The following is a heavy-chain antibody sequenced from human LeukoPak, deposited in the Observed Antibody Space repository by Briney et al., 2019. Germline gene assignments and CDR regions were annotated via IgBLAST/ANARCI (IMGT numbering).Heavy chain of an antibody. V-gene: IGHV1-2*02. CDR3: ASYDYGDYNFDY. CDR1: GYTVTGYY. D-gene: IGHD4-17*01. CDR2: INPNSGGT. J-gene: IGHJ4*02. Sequence: ASVKVSCKASGYTVTGYYMHWVRQAPGQGLEWMGWINPNSGGTNYAQKFQGRVTMTRDTSISTAYMELSRLRSDDTAVYYCASYDYGDYNFDYWGQGTLVTVSS.